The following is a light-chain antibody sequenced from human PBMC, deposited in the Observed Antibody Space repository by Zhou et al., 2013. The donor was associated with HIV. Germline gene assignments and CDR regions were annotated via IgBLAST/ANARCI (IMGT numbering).Light chain of an antibody. Sequence: DIQMTQSPSTLSASVGDRVTITCRASQSISSWLAWYQQKPGKAPKLLIYKASSLESGVPSRFSGSGSGTEFTLTISSLQPDDFATYYCQQYNSYSRTFGPGDRSWRSN. J-gene: IGKJ2*01. V-gene: IGKV1-5*03. CDR2: KAS. CDR1: QSISSW. CDR3: QQYNSYSRT.